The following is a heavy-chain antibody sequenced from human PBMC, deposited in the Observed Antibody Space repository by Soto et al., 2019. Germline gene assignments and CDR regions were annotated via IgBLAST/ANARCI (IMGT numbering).Heavy chain of an antibody. J-gene: IGHJ4*02. CDR2: IWYDGSNK. V-gene: IGHV3-33*01. CDR1: GFTFSSYG. Sequence: QVQLVESGGGVVQPGRSLRLSCAASGFTFSSYGMHWVRQAPGKGLEWVAVIWYDGSNKYYADSVKGRFTISRDNSKNTLYLQMNSLRAEDTAVYYCARDYYGDYDALDYWGQATLVTVSS. D-gene: IGHD4-17*01. CDR3: ARDYYGDYDALDY.